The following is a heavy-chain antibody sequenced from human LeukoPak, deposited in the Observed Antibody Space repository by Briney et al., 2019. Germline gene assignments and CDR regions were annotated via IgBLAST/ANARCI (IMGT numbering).Heavy chain of an antibody. Sequence: ASLSVSFTPSVCTFTNYYMHSVRQAPGQGLEWMGIINPSGGSTSYAQKFQGRVTMTKHTSSSTVYMELSSLRSEETALYCGARGDSSGLLDYWGQGTLVTVSS. D-gene: IGHD6-19*01. CDR1: VCTFTNYY. J-gene: IGHJ4*02. CDR2: INPSGGST. V-gene: IGHV1-46*01. CDR3: ARGDSSGLLDY.